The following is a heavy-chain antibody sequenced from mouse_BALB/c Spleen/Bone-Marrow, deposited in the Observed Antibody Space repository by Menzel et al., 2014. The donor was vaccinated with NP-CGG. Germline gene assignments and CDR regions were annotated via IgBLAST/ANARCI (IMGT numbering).Heavy chain of an antibody. Sequence: VNVVESGPGLVAPSQSLSITCTVSGFSLTSYGVHWVRQPPGKGLEWLGIIWAGGSTNYKSALMSRLSISKDNSKSQVFLKMNSLQTDDTAMYYCARDRRDYGKAWYFDVWGAGTTVTVSS. CDR1: GFSLTSYG. J-gene: IGHJ1*01. V-gene: IGHV2-9*02. CDR2: IWAGGST. D-gene: IGHD2-1*01. CDR3: ARDRRDYGKAWYFDV.